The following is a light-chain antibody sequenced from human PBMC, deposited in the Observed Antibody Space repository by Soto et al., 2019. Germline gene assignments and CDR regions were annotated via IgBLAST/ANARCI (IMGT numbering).Light chain of an antibody. CDR3: CSYAGSDFYLL. Sequence: QSVLAQPPSASGSPGQSVTITCTGTNSDVGTYNYVSWYQHHPGKAPKFLIYEVTKRPSGVSSRFSGSKSGNTAHLTISGLQAEDEAVYHCCSYAGSDFYLLFGGGTKLTVL. CDR1: NSDVGTYNY. CDR2: EVT. J-gene: IGLJ2*01. V-gene: IGLV2-8*01.